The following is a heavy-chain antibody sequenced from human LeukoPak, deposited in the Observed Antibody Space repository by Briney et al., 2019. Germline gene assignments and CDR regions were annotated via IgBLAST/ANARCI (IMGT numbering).Heavy chain of an antibody. CDR2: IHYSGST. V-gene: IGHV4-39*07. Sequence: PQTLSPTCTLSRGSLSSSSDYCGWLRQPPGSGLKWIGRIHYSGSTYYHPSLKSRVTITVDTSKNQFFLKLSSVTAADPALYYCGGDSGSGSDYRGEGTLVTVSS. J-gene: IGHJ4*02. CDR1: RGSLSSSSDY. D-gene: IGHD5-12*01. CDR3: GGDSGSGSDY.